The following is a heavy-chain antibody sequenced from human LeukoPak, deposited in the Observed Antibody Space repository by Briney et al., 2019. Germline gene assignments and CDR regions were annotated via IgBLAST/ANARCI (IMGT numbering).Heavy chain of an antibody. D-gene: IGHD6-13*01. V-gene: IGHV3-73*01. CDR3: TSRGTVMAAAGTQTSNY. Sequence: PGGSLRLSCAASGFTFSGSAMHWVRQASGKGLEWVGRIRSKANSYATAYAASVKGRFTISRDDSKNTAYLQMNSLKTEDTAVYYCTSRGTVMAAAGTQTSNYWGQGTLVTVSS. CDR1: GFTFSGSA. J-gene: IGHJ4*02. CDR2: IRSKANSYAT.